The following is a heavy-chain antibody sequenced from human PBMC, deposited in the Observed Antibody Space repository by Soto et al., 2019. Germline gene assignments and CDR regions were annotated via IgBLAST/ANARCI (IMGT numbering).Heavy chain of an antibody. D-gene: IGHD1-7*01. CDR1: GYTFTSYY. J-gene: IGHJ6*02. Sequence: ASVKVSCKASGYTFTSYYMHWVRQAPGQGLEWMGRIYPSDGSTSYAQKFQGRVTMTGDTSTSTAYMELSSLSSEDTAVYYCARDWDWNYGHYYGMDVWGQGTTVTVSS. CDR3: ARDWDWNYGHYYGMDV. V-gene: IGHV1-46*01. CDR2: IYPSDGST.